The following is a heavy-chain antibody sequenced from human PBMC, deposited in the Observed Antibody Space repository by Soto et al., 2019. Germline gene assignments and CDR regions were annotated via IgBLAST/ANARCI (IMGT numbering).Heavy chain of an antibody. CDR2: IGGSGTDT. D-gene: IGHD3-3*01. V-gene: IGHV3-23*01. J-gene: IGHJ4*02. CDR3: AKDPFFPLRYFDS. CDR1: GFTFTTYA. Sequence: SLRLSCAASGFTFTTYAMSWVRQAPGKGLEWVSGIGGSGTDTYYADSVKGRFTISRDNSKNTLYLQMNSLRAEDTAVYYCAKDPFFPLRYFDSSGQGTLVTVSS.